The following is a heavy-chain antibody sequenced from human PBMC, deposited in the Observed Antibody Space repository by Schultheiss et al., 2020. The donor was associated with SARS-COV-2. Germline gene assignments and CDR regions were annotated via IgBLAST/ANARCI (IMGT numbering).Heavy chain of an antibody. V-gene: IGHV4-38-2*02. J-gene: IGHJ4*02. CDR1: GGSISSYY. CDR3: AREKYYYDSSGYRFDY. Sequence: SQTLSLTCTVSGGSISSYYWGWIRQPPGKGLEWIGSIYHSGSTYYNPSLKSRVTISVDTSKNQFSLKLSSVTAADTAVYYCAREKYYYDSSGYRFDYWGQGTLVTVSS. CDR2: IYHSGST. D-gene: IGHD3-22*01.